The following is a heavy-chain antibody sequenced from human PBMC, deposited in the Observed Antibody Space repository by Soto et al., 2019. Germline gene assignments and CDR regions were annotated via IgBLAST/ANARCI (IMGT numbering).Heavy chain of an antibody. J-gene: IGHJ4*02. CDR3: ARGGVGANLYFDY. CDR1: GGSISSGGYY. D-gene: IGHD1-26*01. CDR2: IYYSGST. V-gene: IGHV4-31*03. Sequence: NPSETLSLTCTVSGGSISSGGYYWSWIRQHPGKGLEWIGYIYYSGSTYYNPSLKSRVTISVDTSKNQFSLKLSSVTAADTAVYYCARGGVGANLYFDYWGQGTLVTVSS.